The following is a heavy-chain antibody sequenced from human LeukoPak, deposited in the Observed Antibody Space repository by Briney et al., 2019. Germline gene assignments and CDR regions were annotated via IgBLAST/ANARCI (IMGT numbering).Heavy chain of an antibody. V-gene: IGHV1-3*01. CDR1: GYTFTSYA. J-gene: IGHJ4*02. CDR2: INAGNGNT. D-gene: IGHD3-22*01. CDR3: ARDQYYYDSSGSVDY. Sequence: GASVKVSCKASGYTFTSYAMHWVRQAPGQRLEWMGWINAGNGNTKYSQQFQGRVTITRDTSASTAYMELSSLKSEDTAVYYCARDQYYYDSSGSVDYWGQGTLVTVSS.